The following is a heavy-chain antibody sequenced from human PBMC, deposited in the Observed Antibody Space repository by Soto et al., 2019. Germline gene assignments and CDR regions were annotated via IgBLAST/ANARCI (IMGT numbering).Heavy chain of an antibody. D-gene: IGHD2-2*01. Sequence: LKISCKGSGYSFTSYWIGWVRQMPGKVLGWMGIIYPGDSDTRYSPSFQGQVTISADKSISTAYLQWSSLKASDTAMYYCARLFNGYCSSTSCYPSYYYYYRMDVWGQGTPVTVSS. CDR2: IYPGDSDT. CDR3: ARLFNGYCSSTSCYPSYYYYYRMDV. J-gene: IGHJ6*02. CDR1: GYSFTSYW. V-gene: IGHV5-51*01.